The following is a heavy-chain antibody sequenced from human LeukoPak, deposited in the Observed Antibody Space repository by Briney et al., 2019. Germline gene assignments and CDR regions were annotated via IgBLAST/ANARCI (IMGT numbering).Heavy chain of an antibody. Sequence: PGGSLRLSCAASGFTFNSYAMSWVRQAPGKGLEWVSVISGGGGSTYYADSVKGRFTISRDNAKNSLYLQMNSLRAEDTAVYYCATDFDWFPRLIDYWGQGTLVTVSS. V-gene: IGHV3-23*01. D-gene: IGHD3-9*01. CDR1: GFTFNSYA. CDR2: ISGGGGST. CDR3: ATDFDWFPRLIDY. J-gene: IGHJ4*02.